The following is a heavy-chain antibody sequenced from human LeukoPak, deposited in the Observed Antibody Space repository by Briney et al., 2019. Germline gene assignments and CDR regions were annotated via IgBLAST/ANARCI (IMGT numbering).Heavy chain of an antibody. CDR1: RGSISGFY. V-gene: IGHV4-59*01. Sequence: SETLSLTCTVSRGSISGFYWSWIRQPPGKGLEWIGYVSDSGSTNYNSSLRSRVTISRDASTNQFPLRLSSVTTADTAVYYCATAGQLLVFGSWGQGTLVTVSS. J-gene: IGHJ5*01. D-gene: IGHD6-13*01. CDR3: ATAGQLLVFGS. CDR2: VSDSGST.